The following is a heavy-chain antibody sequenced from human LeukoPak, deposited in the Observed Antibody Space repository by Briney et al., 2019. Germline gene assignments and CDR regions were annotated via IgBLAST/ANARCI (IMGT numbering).Heavy chain of an antibody. V-gene: IGHV1-3*01. J-gene: IGHJ6*02. Sequence: AASVKVSCKASGYTFTSYATHWVRQAPGQRLEWMGWINAGNGNTKYSQKFQGRVTITRDTSASTAYMELSSLRSEDTAVYYCARDVVGSNYPYYYYGMDVWGQGTTVTVSS. CDR1: GYTFTSYA. CDR3: ARDVVGSNYPYYYYGMDV. D-gene: IGHD4-11*01. CDR2: INAGNGNT.